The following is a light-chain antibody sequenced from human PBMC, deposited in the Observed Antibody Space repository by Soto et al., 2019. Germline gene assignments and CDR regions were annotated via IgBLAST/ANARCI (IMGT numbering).Light chain of an antibody. CDR2: YAS. J-gene: IGKJ3*01. CDR3: QQYENLPRFI. CDR1: HDIGNY. V-gene: IGKV1-33*01. Sequence: DIQMTQSPSSLSASVGDRVTITCLASHDIGNYLNWYQQKPGKAPKLLIYYASNLETGVSSRFSGSCSGTDFTFTSSSLQPTDIATYFCQQYENLPRFIFGPGTKVDIK.